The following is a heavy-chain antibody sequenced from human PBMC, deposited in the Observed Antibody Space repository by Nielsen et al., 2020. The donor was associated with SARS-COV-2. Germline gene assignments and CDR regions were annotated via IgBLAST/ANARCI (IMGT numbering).Heavy chain of an antibody. CDR3: ARDAYDFPPNSFDY. V-gene: IGHV3-74*01. J-gene: IGHJ4*02. D-gene: IGHD3-3*01. CDR2: INSDGSST. CDR1: GFTFSSYW. Sequence: GESLKISCAASGFTFSSYWVHWVRQAPGKGLVWVSRINSDGSSTSYADSVKGRFTISRDNAKNTLYLQMNSLRAEDTAVYYCARDAYDFPPNSFDYWGQGTLVTVSS.